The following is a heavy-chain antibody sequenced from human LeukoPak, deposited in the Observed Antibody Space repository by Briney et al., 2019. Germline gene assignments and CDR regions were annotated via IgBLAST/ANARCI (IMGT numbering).Heavy chain of an antibody. J-gene: IGHJ4*02. Sequence: SETLSLTCTVPGGSISSYYWSWIRQPPGKGLEWIGYIYYSGSTNYNPSLKSRVTISVDTSKNQFSLKLSSVTAADTAVYYCARAVGDGYNPPYFDYWGQGTLVTVSS. CDR3: ARAVGDGYNPPYFDY. CDR2: IYYSGST. CDR1: GGSISSYY. V-gene: IGHV4-59*12. D-gene: IGHD5-24*01.